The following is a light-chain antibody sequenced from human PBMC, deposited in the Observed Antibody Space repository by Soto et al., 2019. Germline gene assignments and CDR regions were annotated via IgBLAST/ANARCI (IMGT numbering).Light chain of an antibody. J-gene: IGLJ1*01. CDR3: QSYDSGLSGSYV. V-gene: IGLV1-40*01. CDR2: VNT. Sequence: QSVLTQPPSVSGAPGQGVTISCTGSSSNIGAGYDVHWYQQLPGTAPKLLIYVNTNRPSGVPDRFSGSKSGTSASLAITGLQAEDEADYYCQSYDSGLSGSYVFGTGTKLT. CDR1: SSNIGAGYD.